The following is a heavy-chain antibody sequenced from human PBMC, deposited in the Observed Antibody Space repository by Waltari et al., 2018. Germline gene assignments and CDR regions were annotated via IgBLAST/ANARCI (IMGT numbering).Heavy chain of an antibody. CDR3: ARGGITIFGVARGYYYGMDV. CDR1: GGTFSSHA. Sequence: QVQLVQSGAEVKKPGSSVKVSCKASGGTFSSHAISWVRKAPGQGPEWMGGIIPILGIANYAQKFQGRVTITADKSTSTAYMELSSLRSEDTAVYYCARGGITIFGVARGYYYGMDVWGQGTTVTVSS. D-gene: IGHD3-3*01. V-gene: IGHV1-69*10. CDR2: IIPILGIA. J-gene: IGHJ6*02.